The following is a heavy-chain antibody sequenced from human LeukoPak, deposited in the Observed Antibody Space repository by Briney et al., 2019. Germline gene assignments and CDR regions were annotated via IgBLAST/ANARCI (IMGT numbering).Heavy chain of an antibody. CDR1: GFTFSGSA. CDR2: IYSDNT. Sequence: GSLRLSCAASGFTFSGSAMHWVRQASGKGLEWVSFIYSDNTHYSDSVKGRFTISRDNSKNTLYLQMNSLRAEDTAVYYCARRAGAYSHPYDYWGQGTLVTVSS. CDR3: ARRAGAYSHPYDY. J-gene: IGHJ4*02. V-gene: IGHV3-53*01. D-gene: IGHD4/OR15-4a*01.